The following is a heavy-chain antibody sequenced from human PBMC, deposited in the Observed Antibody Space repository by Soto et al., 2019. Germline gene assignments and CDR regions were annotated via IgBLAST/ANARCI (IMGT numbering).Heavy chain of an antibody. D-gene: IGHD3-3*01. V-gene: IGHV3-23*01. CDR2: ISGSGGST. Sequence: GGSLRLSCAASGFTFSSYAMSWVRQAPGKGLEWVSAISGSGGSTYYADSVKGRFTISRDNSKNTLYLQMNSLRAEDTAVYYCAYDFWSGYYSVVDYYGMDVWGQGTTVTVSS. CDR1: GFTFSSYA. CDR3: AYDFWSGYYSVVDYYGMDV. J-gene: IGHJ6*02.